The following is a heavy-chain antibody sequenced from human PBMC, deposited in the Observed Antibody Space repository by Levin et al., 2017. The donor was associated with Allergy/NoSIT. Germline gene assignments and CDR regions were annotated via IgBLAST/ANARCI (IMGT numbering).Heavy chain of an antibody. D-gene: IGHD4-17*01. V-gene: IGHV5-10-1*01. CDR3: AVRGHTVTASADY. J-gene: IGHJ4*02. CDR2: IDPSDSYT. CDR1: GYSFTSYW. Sequence: GESLKISCKGSGYSFTSYWISWVRQMPGKGLEWMGRIDPSDSYTNYSPSFQGHVTISADKSISTAYLQWSSLKASDTAMYYCAVRGHTVTASADYWGQGTLVTVSS.